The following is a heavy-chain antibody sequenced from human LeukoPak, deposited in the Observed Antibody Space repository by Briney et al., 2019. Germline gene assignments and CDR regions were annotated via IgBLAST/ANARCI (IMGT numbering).Heavy chain of an antibody. CDR3: AFEGYYDSSGYYL. J-gene: IGHJ4*02. CDR2: ISSSSSYI. Sequence: PGGSLRLSCAASGFTFSSYWMSWVRQAPGKGLEWVSSISSSSSYIYYADSVKGRFTISRDNAKNSLYLQVNSLRAEDTAVYYCAFEGYYDSSGYYLWGQGTLVTVSS. D-gene: IGHD3-22*01. V-gene: IGHV3-21*01. CDR1: GFTFSSYW.